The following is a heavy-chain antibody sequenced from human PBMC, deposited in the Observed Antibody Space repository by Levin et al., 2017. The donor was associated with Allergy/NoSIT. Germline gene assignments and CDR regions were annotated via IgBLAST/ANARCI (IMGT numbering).Heavy chain of an antibody. J-gene: IGHJ6*02. V-gene: IGHV3-21*01. CDR1: GFTFSSYS. D-gene: IGHD5-18*01. Sequence: NPGGSLRLSCAASGFTFSSYSMNWVRQAPGKGLEWVSSISSSSSYIYYADSVKGRFTISRDNAKNSLYLQMNSLRAEDTAVYYCARVGYSYGSEQYYYYGMDVWGQGTTVTVSS. CDR3: ARVGYSYGSEQYYYYGMDV. CDR2: ISSSSSYI.